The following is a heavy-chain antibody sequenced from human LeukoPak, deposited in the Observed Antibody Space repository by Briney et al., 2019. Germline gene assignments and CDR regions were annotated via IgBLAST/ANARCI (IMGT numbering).Heavy chain of an antibody. J-gene: IGHJ3*02. CDR1: GYTFTSYS. V-gene: IGHV7-4-1*02. CDR3: AREILRFDI. Sequence: ASVKVSCKASGYTFTSYSMNWVRQAPGQGLEWMGWINTNTGNPTYAQGFTGRFVFSVDTSVSTAYLQISSLKTEDTAVYYCAREILRFDIWGQGTMVTVSS. CDR2: INTNTGNP.